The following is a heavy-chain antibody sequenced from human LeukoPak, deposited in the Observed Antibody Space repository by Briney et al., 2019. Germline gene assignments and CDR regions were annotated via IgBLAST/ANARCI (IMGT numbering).Heavy chain of an antibody. Sequence: PSQTLSLTCTVSGGSISSGDYYWSWIRQPPGKGLEWIGYIYYSGSTYYNPSLKSRVTISVDTSKNQFSLKLSSVTAADTAVYYCARGSYYYGSGRDYWGQGTLVTVSP. CDR3: ARGSYYYGSGRDY. J-gene: IGHJ4*02. CDR2: IYYSGST. CDR1: GGSISSGDYY. V-gene: IGHV4-30-4*01. D-gene: IGHD3-10*01.